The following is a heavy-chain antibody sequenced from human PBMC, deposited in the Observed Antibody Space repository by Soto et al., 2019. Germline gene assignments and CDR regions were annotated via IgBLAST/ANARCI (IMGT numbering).Heavy chain of an antibody. J-gene: IGHJ6*02. D-gene: IGHD6-13*01. CDR1: GGTFSSYA. V-gene: IGHV1-69*13. CDR2: IIPIFGTA. Sequence: SVKVSCKASGGTFSSYAISWVRQAPGQGLEWMGGIIPIFGTANYAQKFQGRVTITADESTSTAYMELSSLRSEDTAVYYCARDPLMTAAAGTQTYYYYGMDVWGQGTTVTVSS. CDR3: ARDPLMTAAAGTQTYYYYGMDV.